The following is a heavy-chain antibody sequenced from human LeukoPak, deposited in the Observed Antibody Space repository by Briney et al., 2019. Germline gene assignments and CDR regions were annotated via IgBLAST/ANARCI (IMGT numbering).Heavy chain of an antibody. CDR3: ARDRITMVRGGPYYYYGMDV. Sequence: SETLSLTCTVSDGSISSYYWSWIRQPPGKGLEWIGYIYYSGSTNYNPSLKSRVTISVDTSKNQFSLKLSSVTAADTAVYYCARDRITMVRGGPYYYYGMDVWGQGTTVTVSS. J-gene: IGHJ6*02. CDR2: IYYSGST. CDR1: DGSISSYY. V-gene: IGHV4-59*01. D-gene: IGHD3-10*01.